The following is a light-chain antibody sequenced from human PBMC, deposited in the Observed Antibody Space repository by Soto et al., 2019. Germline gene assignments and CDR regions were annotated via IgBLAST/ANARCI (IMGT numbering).Light chain of an antibody. CDR3: QHTFSPPYT. V-gene: IGKV1-39*01. Sequence: DIQMTQSPSSLSASLGDRITITCRTSQSVSSSLNWYQEKSGKAPKLLIYAASTLQDGVPSRFTCSGSGTDFTLTISSLQPDDFATYFCQHTFSPPYTFGQGT. J-gene: IGKJ2*01. CDR1: QSVSSS. CDR2: AAS.